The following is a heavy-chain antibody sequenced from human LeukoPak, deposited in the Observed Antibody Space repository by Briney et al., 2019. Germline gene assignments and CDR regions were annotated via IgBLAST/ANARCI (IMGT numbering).Heavy chain of an antibody. CDR1: GYTFTSYG. Sequence: EASVKVSCKASGYTFTSYGISWVRQAPGQGLEWMGWISAYNGNTNYAQKLQGRVTMTTDTSTSTAYMELRSLRSDDTAVYYCARHGAGYSGYENFDYWGQGTLVTVSS. CDR3: ARHGAGYSGYENFDY. V-gene: IGHV1-18*01. J-gene: IGHJ4*02. D-gene: IGHD5-12*01. CDR2: ISAYNGNT.